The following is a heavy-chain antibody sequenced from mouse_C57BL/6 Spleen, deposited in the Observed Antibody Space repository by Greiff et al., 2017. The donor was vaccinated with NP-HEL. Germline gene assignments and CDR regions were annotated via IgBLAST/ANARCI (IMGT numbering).Heavy chain of an antibody. V-gene: IGHV1-62-2*01. CDR3: ARHEERYDYALYAMDY. CDR2: FYPGSGSI. J-gene: IGHJ4*01. Sequence: VKLMESGAELVKPGASVKLSCKASGYTFTEYTIHWVKQRSGQGLEWIGWFYPGSGSIKYNEKFKDKATLTADKSSSTVYMELSRLTSEDSAVYFCARHEERYDYALYAMDYWGQGTSVTVSS. D-gene: IGHD2-4*01. CDR1: GYTFTEYT.